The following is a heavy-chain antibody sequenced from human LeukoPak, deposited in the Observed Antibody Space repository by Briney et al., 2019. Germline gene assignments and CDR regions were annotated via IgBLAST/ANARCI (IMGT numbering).Heavy chain of an antibody. CDR3: AREGKTSDYYYYYMDV. Sequence: PGGSLRLSCAASGFTFSTYSMNWVRQAPGKGLEWVSSISSSSSYIYYADSVKGRFTISRDNARNSLYLQMNSLRAEDTALYYCAREGKTSDYYYYYMDVWGKGTTVTVSS. J-gene: IGHJ6*03. CDR1: GFTFSTYS. D-gene: IGHD4-23*01. V-gene: IGHV3-21*04. CDR2: ISSSSSYI.